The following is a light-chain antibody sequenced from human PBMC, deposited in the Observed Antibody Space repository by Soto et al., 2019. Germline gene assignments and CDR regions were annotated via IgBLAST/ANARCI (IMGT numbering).Light chain of an antibody. CDR3: QQYNKWPPIT. CDR1: QSVSSN. J-gene: IGKJ5*01. CDR2: GAS. Sequence: EIVMTQSPATLSVSQVERVALSFRASQSVSSNLAWYQQKPGQAPRLLIFGASTRATGIPARFSGSGSGTEFTLTISSLQSEDFAVYYCQQYNKWPPITFGQGTRLEIK. V-gene: IGKV3-15*01.